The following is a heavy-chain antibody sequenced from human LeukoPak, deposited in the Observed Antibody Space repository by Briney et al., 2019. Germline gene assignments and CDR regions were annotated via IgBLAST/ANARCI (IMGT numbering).Heavy chain of an antibody. J-gene: IGHJ5*02. CDR2: LWDDEIKK. CDR3: ARARDNYDNSGFSALDL. V-gene: IGHV3-33*01. CDR1: GFIFSIFG. Sequence: PGRSLRLSCAASGFIFSIFGMHWVRQAPGKGLEWVASLWDDEIKKYYAYSVKGRFTISRDNFKNTLNLQMDSLRAEDTAIYYCARARDNYDNSGFSALDLWGQGTLVSVSS. D-gene: IGHD3-22*01.